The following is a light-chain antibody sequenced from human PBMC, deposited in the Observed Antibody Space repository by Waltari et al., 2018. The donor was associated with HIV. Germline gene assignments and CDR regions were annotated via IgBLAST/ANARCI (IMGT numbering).Light chain of an antibody. V-gene: IGLV2-11*01. Sequence: QSALTQPRSVSGSPGQSVAISCTGTSRDVGGYNHVSWYQQHPGKAPKLMLSDVNKRPSGVPDRFSGSKSGNTASLTISGLQAEDEADYYCCSYAGDSVVFGGGTKLTVL. CDR3: CSYAGDSVV. CDR1: SRDVGGYNH. CDR2: DVN. J-gene: IGLJ2*01.